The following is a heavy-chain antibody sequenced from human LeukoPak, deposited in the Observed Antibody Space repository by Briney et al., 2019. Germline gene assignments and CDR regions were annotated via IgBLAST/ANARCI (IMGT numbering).Heavy chain of an antibody. CDR1: GGSISSYY. D-gene: IGHD2-15*01. Sequence: SETPSLTCTVSGGSISSYYWSWIRQPPGKGLEWIGYIYYSGSTNYNPSLKSRVTISVDTSKNQFSLKLSSVTAADTAVYYCARDSGGSAFDIWGQGTMVTVSS. CDR2: IYYSGST. V-gene: IGHV4-59*12. J-gene: IGHJ3*02. CDR3: ARDSGGSAFDI.